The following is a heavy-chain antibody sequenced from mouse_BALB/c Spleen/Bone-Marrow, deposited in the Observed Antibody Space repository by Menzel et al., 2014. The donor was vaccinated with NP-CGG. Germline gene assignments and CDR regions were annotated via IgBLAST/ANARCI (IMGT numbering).Heavy chain of an antibody. CDR2: INPSNGGA. Sequence: VHLVESGAELVKPGASVKLSCKASGYTFTSYWMHWVKLRPGQGFEWIGEINPSNGGANYNERFERKATLTVDKSSSTAYMQLSSLTSEDSAVYYCATSYYYAGSRGNSWGQGTTLTVSS. V-gene: IGHV1S81*02. CDR3: ATSYYYAGSRGNS. J-gene: IGHJ2*01. CDR1: GYTFTSYW. D-gene: IGHD1-1*01.